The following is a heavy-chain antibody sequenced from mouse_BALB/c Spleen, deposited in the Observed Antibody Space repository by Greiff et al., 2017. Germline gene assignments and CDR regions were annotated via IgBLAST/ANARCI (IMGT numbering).Heavy chain of an antibody. CDR3: TRSDGNLAWFAF. J-gene: IGHJ3*01. CDR1: GYTFTSYD. Sequence: QVQLQQSGAELVKPGASVKLSCKASGYTFTSYDINWVRQRPEQGLEWIGWIFPGDGSTNYDEKFKSKATLTVDTSSSTAYMQLSSLTSEDSAVYYCTRSDGNLAWFAFWGQGTLVTVSA. CDR2: IFPGDGST. D-gene: IGHD2-1*01. V-gene: IGHV1-85*01.